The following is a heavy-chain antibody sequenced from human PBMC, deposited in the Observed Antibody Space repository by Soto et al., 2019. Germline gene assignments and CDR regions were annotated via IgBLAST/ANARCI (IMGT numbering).Heavy chain of an antibody. CDR3: AGGTAYELTDIRNFDY. J-gene: IGHJ4*02. CDR2: ISSYNDYT. V-gene: IGHV1-18*01. Sequence: ASVKVSCKASGYSFTTYGPSWVRQAPGHGLEWMGWISSYNDYTDYAQKFQGRVTITADESTSTAYMELSSLRSEDTAVYYCAGGTAYELTDIRNFDYWGQGTLVTVSS. D-gene: IGHD2-2*01. CDR1: GYSFTTYG.